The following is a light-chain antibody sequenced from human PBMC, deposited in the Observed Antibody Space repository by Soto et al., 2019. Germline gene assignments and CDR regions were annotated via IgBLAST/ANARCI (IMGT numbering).Light chain of an antibody. Sequence: QSALTQPPSASGSPGQSVTISCTGTSSDFGGYNYVSWYQQHPGKAPKLMISEVSKRPSGVPDRFSGSKSGNTASLTVSGLQAEDEADYYCSSYAGSNNLGVFGTGTKVTVL. V-gene: IGLV2-8*01. CDR1: SSDFGGYNY. CDR2: EVS. CDR3: SSYAGSNNLGV. J-gene: IGLJ1*01.